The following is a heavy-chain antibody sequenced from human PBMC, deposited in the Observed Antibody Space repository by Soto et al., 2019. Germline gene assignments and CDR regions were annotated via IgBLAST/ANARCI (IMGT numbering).Heavy chain of an antibody. Sequence: PGGSLRLSCAASGFIFENFGMSWVRQAPGKGLEWISSISGNGFDTYYADSVKGRFTISRDNGKNSLYLEMHSLRAEDTVVYYCARESEDLTSNFDYWGQGTLVTVSS. CDR1: GFIFENFG. J-gene: IGHJ4*02. CDR3: ARESEDLTSNFDY. CDR2: ISGNGFDT. V-gene: IGHV3-21*06.